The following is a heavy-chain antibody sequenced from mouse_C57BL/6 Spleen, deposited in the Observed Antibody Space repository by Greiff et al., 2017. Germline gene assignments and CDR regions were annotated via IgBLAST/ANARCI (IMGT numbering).Heavy chain of an antibody. D-gene: IGHD1-1*01. Sequence: EVKLVESGGDLVKPGGSLKLSCAASGFTFSSYGMSWVRQTPDKRLEWVATISSGGSYTYYPDSVKGRFTISRDNAKNTQYLQMSSLKAEDTAVYYCASHDITTVVAPFAYWGQGTLATVSA. CDR1: GFTFSSYG. CDR3: ASHDITTVVAPFAY. CDR2: ISSGGSYT. V-gene: IGHV5-6*01. J-gene: IGHJ3*01.